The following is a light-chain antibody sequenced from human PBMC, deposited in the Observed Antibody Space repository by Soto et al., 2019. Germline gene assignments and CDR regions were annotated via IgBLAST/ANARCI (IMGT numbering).Light chain of an antibody. Sequence: QSVLTQSPSASASLGASVKLTCTLSSGHSSYAIAWHQQQPEKGPRYLMKLNSDGSHSKGDGIPDRFSGSSSGAERYLTIAGLQYEDESEYYCQAWDSGTVVFGGGTKLTVL. CDR1: SGHSSYA. CDR2: LNSDGSH. CDR3: QAWDSGTVV. J-gene: IGLJ2*01. V-gene: IGLV4-69*01.